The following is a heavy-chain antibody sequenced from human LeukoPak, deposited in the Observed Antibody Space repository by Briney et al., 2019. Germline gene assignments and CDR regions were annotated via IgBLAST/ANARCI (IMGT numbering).Heavy chain of an antibody. CDR3: ATTPTYDILTGYYIDY. J-gene: IGHJ4*02. CDR1: GFTFDDYA. CDR2: ISGSDITT. D-gene: IGHD3-9*01. V-gene: IGHV3-23*01. Sequence: GGSLRLSCAASGFTFDDYAMHWVRQAPGKGLEWVSAISGSDITTYYADSVKGRFTISRDNSKNTLYLQMNSLRAEDTAVYYCATTPTYDILTGYYIDYWGQGTLVTVSS.